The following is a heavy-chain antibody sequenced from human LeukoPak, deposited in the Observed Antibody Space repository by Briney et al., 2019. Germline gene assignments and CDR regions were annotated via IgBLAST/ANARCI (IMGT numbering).Heavy chain of an antibody. CDR3: ARYSGSYYNALLDY. V-gene: IGHV1-2*06. J-gene: IGHJ4*02. CDR2: INPNSGGT. Sequence: GPVKVSCKASGYTFTGYYMHWVRQAPGQGLEWMGRINPNSGGTNYAQKFQGRVTMTRDTSISTAYMELSRLRSDDTAVYYCARYSGSYYNALLDYWGQGTLVTVSS. CDR1: GYTFTGYY. D-gene: IGHD3-10*01.